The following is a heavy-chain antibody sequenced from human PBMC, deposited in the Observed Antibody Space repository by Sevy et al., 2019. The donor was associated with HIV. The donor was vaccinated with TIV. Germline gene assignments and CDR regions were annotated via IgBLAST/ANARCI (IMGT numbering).Heavy chain of an antibody. CDR3: ARIYDSSGYPSRGSYYYMDV. CDR2: LYYNGNT. Sequence: SETLSLTCTISGASISGSSSYWGWIRQPPGKGLEWIGSLYYNGNTYYTPSLKSRVSISVDTSKKWFSLRLSSVTAADTAVYYCARIYDSSGYPSRGSYYYMDVWGRGTTVTVSS. D-gene: IGHD3-22*01. CDR1: GASISGSSSY. J-gene: IGHJ6*03. V-gene: IGHV4-39*01.